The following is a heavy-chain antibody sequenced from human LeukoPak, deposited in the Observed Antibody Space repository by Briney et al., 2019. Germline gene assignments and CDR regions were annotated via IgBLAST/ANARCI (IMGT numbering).Heavy chain of an antibody. Sequence: GGSLRLSCAASGFTFSSYSMNWVRQAPGKGLEWVSSISSSSSYIYYADSVKGRFTISRDNAKNSLYLQMNSLRAEDTAVYYCARVLLTFYPFDYWGQGTLVTVSS. J-gene: IGHJ4*02. CDR3: ARVLLTFYPFDY. D-gene: IGHD2/OR15-2a*01. CDR1: GFTFSSYS. V-gene: IGHV3-21*01. CDR2: ISSSSSYI.